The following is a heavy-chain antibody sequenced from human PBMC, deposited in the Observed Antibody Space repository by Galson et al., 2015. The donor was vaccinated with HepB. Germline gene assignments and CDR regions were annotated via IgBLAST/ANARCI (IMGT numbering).Heavy chain of an antibody. CDR1: GFTFSSYA. D-gene: IGHD6-19*01. J-gene: IGHJ3*02. CDR3: VKGERWLGPGAFDI. V-gene: IGHV3-64D*06. Sequence: SLRLSCAASGFTFSSYAMHWVRQAPGKGLEYVSAISSNGGSTYYADSVKGRFTISRDNSKNTLYLQMSSLRAEDTAVYYCVKGERWLGPGAFDIWGQGTMVTVSS. CDR2: ISSNGGST.